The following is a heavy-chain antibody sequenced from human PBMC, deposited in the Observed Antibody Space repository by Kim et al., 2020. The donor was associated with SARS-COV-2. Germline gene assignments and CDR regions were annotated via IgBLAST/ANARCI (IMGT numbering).Heavy chain of an antibody. CDR2: IRSKANSYAT. V-gene: IGHV3-73*01. Sequence: GGSLRLSCAASGFTFSGSAMHWVRQASGKGLEWVGRIRSKANSYATAYAASVKGRFTISRDDSKNTAYLQMNSLKTEDTAVYYCTRPERGYSYGSGYWGQGTLVTVSS. CDR3: TRPERGYSYGSGY. D-gene: IGHD5-18*01. J-gene: IGHJ4*02. CDR1: GFTFSGSA.